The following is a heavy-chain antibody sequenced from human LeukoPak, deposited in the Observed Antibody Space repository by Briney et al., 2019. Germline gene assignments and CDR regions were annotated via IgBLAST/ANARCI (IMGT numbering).Heavy chain of an antibody. CDR1: GYTFTSYG. D-gene: IGHD2-2*01. CDR2: ISAYNGNT. Sequence: GASVKVSCKASGYTFTSYGISWVRQAPGQGLEWMGWISAYNGNTKYAQKVQGRVTMTTDTSTSTGYMELRSLRSEDTAVYYCATAVVPAAKYNWFDPWGQGTLVTVSS. J-gene: IGHJ5*02. V-gene: IGHV1-18*01. CDR3: ATAVVPAAKYNWFDP.